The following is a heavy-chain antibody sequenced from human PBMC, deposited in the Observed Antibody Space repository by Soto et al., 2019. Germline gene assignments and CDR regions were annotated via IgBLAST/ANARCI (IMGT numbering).Heavy chain of an antibody. D-gene: IGHD6-19*01. V-gene: IGHV3-23*01. Sequence: GGSLRLSCAASGFTFSSYAMSWVRQAPGKGLEWVSGIRGSGVAKFYADSVKGRFTISRDNSKSMLFLHMNSLRADDTAVYYCAKGVGSVWQGRETGLDYWGQGILVTVSS. J-gene: IGHJ4*02. CDR1: GFTFSSYA. CDR2: IRGSGVAK. CDR3: AKGVGSVWQGRETGLDY.